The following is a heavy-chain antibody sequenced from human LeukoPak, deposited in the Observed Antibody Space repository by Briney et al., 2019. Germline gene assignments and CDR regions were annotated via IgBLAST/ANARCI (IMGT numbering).Heavy chain of an antibody. V-gene: IGHV4-34*01. CDR1: GGSFSGYY. CDR2: INHSGST. D-gene: IGHD3-10*01. J-gene: IGHJ5*02. Sequence: SETLSLTCAVYGGSFSGYYWSWIRQPPGKGLEWTGEINHSGSTNYNPSLKSRVTISVDTSKNQFSLKLSSVTAADTAVYYCARRRPVGSGRTNWFDPWGQGTLVTVSS. CDR3: ARRRPVGSGRTNWFDP.